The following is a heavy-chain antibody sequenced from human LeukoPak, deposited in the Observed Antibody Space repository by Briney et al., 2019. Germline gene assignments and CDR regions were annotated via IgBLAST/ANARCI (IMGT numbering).Heavy chain of an antibody. Sequence: GGSLGLSCAASGFTFSSYSMNWVRQAPGKGLEWVSSISSSSSYIYYADSVKGRFTISRDNAKNSLYLQMNSLRAEDTAVYYCARGGYYDILTGYYREDYWGQGTLVTVSS. CDR3: ARGGYYDILTGYYREDY. J-gene: IGHJ4*02. D-gene: IGHD3-9*01. V-gene: IGHV3-21*01. CDR1: GFTFSSYS. CDR2: ISSSSSYI.